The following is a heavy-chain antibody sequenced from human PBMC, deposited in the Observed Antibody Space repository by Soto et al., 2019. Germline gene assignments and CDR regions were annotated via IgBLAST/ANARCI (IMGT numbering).Heavy chain of an antibody. CDR2: IYHGGTT. V-gene: IGHV4-38-2*01. CDR1: GYSLSSASY. D-gene: IGHD6-19*01. CDR3: ARVHVMVVAGSTFDY. Sequence: SDTPSLTCAVSGYSLSSASYWGWFQQPPGKGPEWIASIYHGGTTFYNPSLKSRVTISVDTSKNHYSLKLRSVTAADTAVYYCARVHVMVVAGSTFDYWGPGTLVTVSS. J-gene: IGHJ4*01.